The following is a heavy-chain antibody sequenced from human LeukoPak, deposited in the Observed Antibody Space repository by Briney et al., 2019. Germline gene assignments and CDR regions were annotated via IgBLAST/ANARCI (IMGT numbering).Heavy chain of an antibody. Sequence: GGSLRLSCAASGFSFSSYWMSWVRQAPGKGLEWVANIKQDGSDKKYVDSLKGRFTISRDNAKNSLWLQMNSLRVEDTAVYYCVRHRVEYESSGYRPSDYWGQGTLVTVSS. J-gene: IGHJ4*02. V-gene: IGHV3-7*01. D-gene: IGHD3-22*01. CDR3: VRHRVEYESSGYRPSDY. CDR2: IKQDGSDK. CDR1: GFSFSSYW.